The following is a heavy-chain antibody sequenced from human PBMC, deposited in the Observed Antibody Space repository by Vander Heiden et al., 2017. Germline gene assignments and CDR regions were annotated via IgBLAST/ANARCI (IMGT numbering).Heavy chain of an antibody. V-gene: IGHV1-69*10. CDR3: ATEKRAAADYYFDY. CDR2: IIPILGIA. D-gene: IGHD6-13*01. Sequence: QVQLVQSGAEVKKPGSSVKVSCKASGGTFSSYAISWVRQAPGQGLEWMGGIIPILGIANYAQKGQGRVTITADKSTSTAYMELRRMRSEATAVYYYATEKRAAADYYFDYWGQGTMVTVFS. CDR1: GGTFSSYA. J-gene: IGHJ4*02.